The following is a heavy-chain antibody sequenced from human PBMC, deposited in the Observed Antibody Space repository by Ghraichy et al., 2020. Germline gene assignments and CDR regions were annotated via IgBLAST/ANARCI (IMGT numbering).Heavy chain of an antibody. CDR1: GGSFSGGGYY. D-gene: IGHD3-10*01. CDR3: ARLLAHYGSGTFDN. V-gene: IGHV4-31*03. Sequence: SETLSLTCTVSGGSFSGGGYYWNWIRQHPKRGLEWIGYINYNGASHYNPALKSRATMSVDKSNNFFSLTLTSVPAADTAVYYCARLLAHYGSGTFDNWGQGILVTVSS. CDR2: INYNGAS. J-gene: IGHJ4*02.